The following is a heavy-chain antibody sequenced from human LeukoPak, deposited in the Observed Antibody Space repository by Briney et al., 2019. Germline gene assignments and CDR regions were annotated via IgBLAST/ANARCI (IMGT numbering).Heavy chain of an antibody. CDR2: IIPIFGTA. V-gene: IGHV1-69*05. Sequence: GASVKVSCKASGGTFSSYAISWVRQAPGQGLEWMGRIIPIFGTANYAQKFQGRVTITTGESTSTAYMELSSLRSEDTAVYYCARDKYSSSSEPDYFDYWGQGTLVTVSS. D-gene: IGHD6-6*01. CDR3: ARDKYSSSSEPDYFDY. CDR1: GGTFSSYA. J-gene: IGHJ4*02.